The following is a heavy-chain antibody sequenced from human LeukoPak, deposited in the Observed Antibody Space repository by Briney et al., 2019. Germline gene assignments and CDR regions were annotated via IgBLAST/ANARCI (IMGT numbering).Heavy chain of an antibody. D-gene: IGHD3-3*01. Sequence: SETLSLTCTVSGGSVSSGSHYWSWIRQHPGKGLEWIGYIYYSGSTYYNASLKSRVTISVDTSKNQFSLKLTSVTAADTAVYYCARDRYDSYPMDVWGQGTTVTVSS. V-gene: IGHV4-31*03. CDR3: ARDRYDSYPMDV. J-gene: IGHJ6*02. CDR1: GGSVSSGSHY. CDR2: IYYSGST.